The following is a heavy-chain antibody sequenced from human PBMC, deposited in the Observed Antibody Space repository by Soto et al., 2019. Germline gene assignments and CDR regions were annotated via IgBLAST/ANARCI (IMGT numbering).Heavy chain of an antibody. Sequence: EVQLVESGGGLVKPGESLRLSCEASGFTFGSYVMNWVRQAPGKGLEWVSGITGSGGSTYYGDSVKGRFTISRDNSKNTLYLQMNSLRAEDTAVYYCAKASTVTTFSVDYYYYGMDVWGQGTTVTVSS. CDR2: ITGSGGST. V-gene: IGHV3-23*04. D-gene: IGHD4-4*01. J-gene: IGHJ6*02. CDR1: GFTFGSYV. CDR3: AKASTVTTFSVDYYYYGMDV.